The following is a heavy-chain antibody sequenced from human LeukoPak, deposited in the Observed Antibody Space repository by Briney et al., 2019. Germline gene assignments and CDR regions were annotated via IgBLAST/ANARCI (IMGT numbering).Heavy chain of an antibody. D-gene: IGHD2-2*01. CDR1: GGSISSYY. V-gene: IGHV4-59*06. Sequence: PSETLSLTCTVSGGSISSYYWSWIRQPAGKGLEWIGYIYYSGSTYYNPSLKSRVTISVDTSKNQFSLKLSSVTAADTAVYYCARVGCSSTSCYYFDYWGQGTLVTVSS. CDR3: ARVGCSSTSCYYFDY. J-gene: IGHJ4*02. CDR2: IYYSGST.